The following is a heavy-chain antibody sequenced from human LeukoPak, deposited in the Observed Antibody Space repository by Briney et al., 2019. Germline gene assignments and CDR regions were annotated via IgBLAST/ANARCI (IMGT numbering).Heavy chain of an antibody. Sequence: SETLSLTCAVSGGSISSGGYSWSWIRQPPGKGLEWIGYIYHSGSTYYNPSLKSRVTISVDTSKNQFSLKLSSVTAADTAVYYCARIHGRYSSSWPFDYWGQGTLVTVSS. CDR1: GGSISSGGYS. CDR3: ARIHGRYSSSWPFDY. CDR2: IYHSGST. D-gene: IGHD6-13*01. V-gene: IGHV4-30-2*02. J-gene: IGHJ4*02.